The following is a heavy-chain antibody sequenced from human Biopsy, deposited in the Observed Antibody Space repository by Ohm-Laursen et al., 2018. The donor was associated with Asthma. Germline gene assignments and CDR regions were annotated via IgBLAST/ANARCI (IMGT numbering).Heavy chain of an antibody. D-gene: IGHD4-17*01. J-gene: IGHJ6*02. CDR1: GGTFSSNS. Sequence: GSSVKVSCKASGGTFSSNSINWVRQAPGQGLEWMGGLIPVLGTPDHAQMFEGRVTITADESTSSAYMELSSLRSEDSAVYYCAREVSTVDYGYYYFAMDVWGQGTTVTVSS. CDR2: LIPVLGTP. V-gene: IGHV1-69*01. CDR3: AREVSTVDYGYYYFAMDV.